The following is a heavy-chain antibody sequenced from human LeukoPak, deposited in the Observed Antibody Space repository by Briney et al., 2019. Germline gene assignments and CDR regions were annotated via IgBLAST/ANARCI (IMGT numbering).Heavy chain of an antibody. J-gene: IGHJ4*02. CDR1: GYTFTKYG. D-gene: IGHD3-22*01. V-gene: IGHV1-18*01. Sequence: ASVKVSFTASGYTFTKYGISWVRQAPGQGLEWMGWISAYNGNTNYAQKLQGRVTMTTDTSTSTAYMELRSLRSDDTAVYYCARVRGYYDSSGPRDYWGQGTLVTVSS. CDR2: ISAYNGNT. CDR3: ARVRGYYDSSGPRDY.